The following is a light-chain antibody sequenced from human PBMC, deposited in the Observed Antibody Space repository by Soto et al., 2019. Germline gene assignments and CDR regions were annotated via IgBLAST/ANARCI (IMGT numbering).Light chain of an antibody. V-gene: IGLV2-14*03. CDR3: SSYRTSNTRQIV. CDR1: SSDVGGYNY. CDR2: DVS. Sequence: QSVLTQPASVSGSPGQSITISCTGTSSDVGGYNYVSWYQHHPGKAPKLMIYDVSNRPSGVSNRFSGSKSGNTASLSISGLQPEDEADYYCSSYRTSNTRQIVCGTVTKVPV. J-gene: IGLJ1*01.